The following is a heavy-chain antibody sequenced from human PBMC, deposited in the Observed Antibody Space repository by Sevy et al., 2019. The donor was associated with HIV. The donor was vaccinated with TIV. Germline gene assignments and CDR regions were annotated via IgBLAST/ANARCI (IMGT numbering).Heavy chain of an antibody. CDR3: ARDSDGSGHHYLDYFDY. J-gene: IGHJ4*02. V-gene: IGHV1-18*01. Sequence: ASVKVSCKASGYTFTNYAIGWVRQAPGQGLEWMGWISTSIDYTKLPWNLQGRETMTTDTSATTAYMELRGLRSDDTAVYYCARDSDGSGHHYLDYFDYWGQGTLVTVSS. CDR1: GYTFTNYA. D-gene: IGHD3-22*01. CDR2: ISTSIDYT.